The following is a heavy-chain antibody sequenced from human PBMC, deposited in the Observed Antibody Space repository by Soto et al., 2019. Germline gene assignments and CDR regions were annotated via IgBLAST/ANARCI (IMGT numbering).Heavy chain of an antibody. V-gene: IGHV4-34*01. J-gene: IGHJ6*02. Sequence: TSETLSLTCAVYGGSFSGYYWSWIRQPPGKGLEWIGEINHSGSTNYNPSLKSRVTISVDTSKNQFSLKLSSVTAADTAVYYCARQNKVPGYYYYGMDVWGQGTTVTVSS. CDR3: ARQNKVPGYYYYGMDV. CDR1: GGSFSGYY. CDR2: INHSGST.